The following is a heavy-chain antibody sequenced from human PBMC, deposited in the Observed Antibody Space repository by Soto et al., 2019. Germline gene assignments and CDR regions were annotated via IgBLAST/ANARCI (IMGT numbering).Heavy chain of an antibody. CDR3: SRGAGPPWFDP. Sequence: PSETLSHTCGVYDGYFRGYDLSWIRQPPGKGLEWIGEINHSGSTNYNPSLKSRATISLDRPKNQFSLRLTSVTAADTAVYFCSRGAGPPWFDPWGQGILVTVSS. CDR2: INHSGST. V-gene: IGHV4-34*01. J-gene: IGHJ5*02. CDR1: DGYFRGYD.